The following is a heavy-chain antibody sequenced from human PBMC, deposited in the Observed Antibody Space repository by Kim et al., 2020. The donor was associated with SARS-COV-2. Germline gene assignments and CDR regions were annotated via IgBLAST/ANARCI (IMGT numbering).Heavy chain of an antibody. D-gene: IGHD2-15*01. V-gene: IGHV3-23*03. CDR2: IYSGGSST. J-gene: IGHJ3*02. CDR3: AKPLLIPSDYRGAFDI. CDR1: GFTFSSYA. Sequence: GGSLRLSCAASGFTFSSYAMSWVRQAPGKGLEWVSVIYSGGSSTYYADSVKGRFTISRDNSKNTLYLQMNSLRAEDTAVYYCAKPLLIPSDYRGAFDIWGQGTMVTVSS.